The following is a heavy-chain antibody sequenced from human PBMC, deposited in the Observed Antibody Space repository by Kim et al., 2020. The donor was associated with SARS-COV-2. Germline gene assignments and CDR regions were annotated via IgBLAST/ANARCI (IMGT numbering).Heavy chain of an antibody. Sequence: YTDSVKGRFTISRDDSKNTLYLQMSSLRAEDTAVYYCAKDRYNYGTGFDYWGHGTVVTVSS. V-gene: IGHV3-30*02. CDR3: AKDRYNYGTGFDY. J-gene: IGHJ4*01. D-gene: IGHD1-1*01.